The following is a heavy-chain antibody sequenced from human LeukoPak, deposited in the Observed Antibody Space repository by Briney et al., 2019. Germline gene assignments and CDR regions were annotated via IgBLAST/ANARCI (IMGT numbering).Heavy chain of an antibody. D-gene: IGHD3-22*01. V-gene: IGHV3-23*01. Sequence: GGSPRLSCAAYGFTLSSYAMSWVRQAPGKGLEWVSAISGSGAYYADSVKGRFTISRDNSKNTLYLQMNSLRAEDTAVYYCAKDYYDSSGPCYFDYWGQGTLVTVSS. CDR3: AKDYYDSSGPCYFDY. CDR1: GFTLSSYA. CDR2: ISGSGA. J-gene: IGHJ4*02.